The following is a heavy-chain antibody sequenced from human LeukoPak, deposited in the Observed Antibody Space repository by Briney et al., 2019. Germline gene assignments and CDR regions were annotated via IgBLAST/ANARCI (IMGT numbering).Heavy chain of an antibody. CDR3: ARGGSYGFDFDS. J-gene: IGHJ4*02. V-gene: IGHV4-61*01. Sequence: PSETLSLTCDVSGVSINTCCYYWTWIRQPPGKGLEWIVYKYYSGSTRYNSSLGDRLSISLDSSKNQFSLRLTSVTAADTAVYYCARGGSYGFDFDSWGPGSLVIVSS. CDR2: KYYSGST. CDR1: GVSINTCCYY. D-gene: IGHD5-18*01.